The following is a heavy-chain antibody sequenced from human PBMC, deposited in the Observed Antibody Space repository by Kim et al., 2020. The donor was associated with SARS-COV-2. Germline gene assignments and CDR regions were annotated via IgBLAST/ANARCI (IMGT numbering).Heavy chain of an antibody. J-gene: IGHJ4*02. V-gene: IGHV4-38-2*02. Sequence: ETLSLTCTVSGYSISSGYYWGWIRQPPGQGLEWIGSIYHSGSTYYNPSLKSRVTISVDTSKNQFSLKLSSVTAADTAVYYCARCGDYLPYYFDYWGQGTLVTVSS. D-gene: IGHD4-17*01. CDR3: ARCGDYLPYYFDY. CDR2: IYHSGST. CDR1: GYSISSGYY.